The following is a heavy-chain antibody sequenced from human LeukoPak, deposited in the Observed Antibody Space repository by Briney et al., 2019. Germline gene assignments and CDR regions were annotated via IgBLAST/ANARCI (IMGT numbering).Heavy chain of an antibody. CDR2: ISAYNANT. D-gene: IGHD2-2*01. CDR1: GYTFTSYG. V-gene: IGHV1-18*01. CDR3: ARDRYCSSTSCYDGYYYYYYMDV. Sequence: PGASVKVSCKASGYTFTSYGISWVRQAPGQGLEWMGWISAYNANTNYAQKLQGRVTMTTDTSTSTAYMEPRSLRSDDTAVYYCARDRYCSSTSCYDGYYYYYYMDVWGKGTTVTVS. J-gene: IGHJ6*03.